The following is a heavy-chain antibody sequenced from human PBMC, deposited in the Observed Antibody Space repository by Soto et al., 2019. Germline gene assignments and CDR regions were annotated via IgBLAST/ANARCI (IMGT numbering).Heavy chain of an antibody. CDR3: AREPSVVASWYFDL. CDR1: GGSVSSGSYY. CDR2: IYYSGST. D-gene: IGHD3-22*01. J-gene: IGHJ2*01. Sequence: QVQLQESGPGLVKPSETLSLTCTVSGGSVSSGSYYWSWIRQPPGKGLEWIGYIYYSGSTNYNPSHKSRVPLSVDTSKNQFFLTLSSVTAAGTAVYYCAREPSVVASWYFDLWGRGTLVTVSS. V-gene: IGHV4-61*01.